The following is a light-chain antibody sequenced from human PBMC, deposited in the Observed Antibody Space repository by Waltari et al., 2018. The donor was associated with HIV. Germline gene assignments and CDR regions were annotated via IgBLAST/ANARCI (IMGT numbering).Light chain of an antibody. V-gene: IGLV2-14*01. Sequence: QSALTRPASVSGSPGQSITISCTGTNSDIGGFDYVSWYQQYPGSAPKLIIFEVTNPPSGISDCCSASKSGTTASLTISGRQAEDAADYYCSSYTRSTTLVFGGGTKVTVL. CDR3: SSYTRSTTLV. CDR1: NSDIGGFDY. J-gene: IGLJ2*01. CDR2: EVT.